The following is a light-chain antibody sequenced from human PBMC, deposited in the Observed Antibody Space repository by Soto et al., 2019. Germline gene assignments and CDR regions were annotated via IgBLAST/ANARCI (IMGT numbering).Light chain of an antibody. V-gene: IGKV3-11*01. CDR3: QQRSNWPLT. J-gene: IGKJ4*01. Sequence: EIVLTQAPATLSLSPGERATLSCRASQSVSSYLAWYQQKPGQAPRLLIYDASKRATGIPARFSGSGPRTDFTLPISSLEPEDFAVYYCQQRSNWPLTFGGGTKVDI. CDR1: QSVSSY. CDR2: DAS.